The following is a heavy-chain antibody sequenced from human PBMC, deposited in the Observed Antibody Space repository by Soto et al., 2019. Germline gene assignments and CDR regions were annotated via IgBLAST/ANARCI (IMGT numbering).Heavy chain of an antibody. J-gene: IGHJ4*02. CDR3: ARDLIAAELFDY. V-gene: IGHV3-21*01. Sequence: PGGSLRLSCAASGFTFSSYSMNCVRQAPGKGLEWVSSISSSSSYIYYADSVKGRFTISRDNAKNSLYLQMNSLRAEDTAVYYCARDLIAAELFDYWGQGTLVTVSS. D-gene: IGHD6-6*01. CDR1: GFTFSSYS. CDR2: ISSSSSYI.